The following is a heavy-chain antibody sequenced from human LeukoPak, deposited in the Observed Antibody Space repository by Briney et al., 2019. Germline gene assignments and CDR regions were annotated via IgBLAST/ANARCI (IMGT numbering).Heavy chain of an antibody. CDR1: GGSFSGYY. V-gene: IGHV4-34*01. Sequence: SETLSLTCAVYGGSFSGYYRSWTRQPPGKGLEWVGAINHSGSTNYNSSLKSRVTISVNTSKNQFSLKLSSVTAADTAVYDCARSYGDSMNWFDPWGQGTLVTVSS. CDR3: ARSYGDSMNWFDP. J-gene: IGHJ5*02. CDR2: INHSGST. D-gene: IGHD4-17*01.